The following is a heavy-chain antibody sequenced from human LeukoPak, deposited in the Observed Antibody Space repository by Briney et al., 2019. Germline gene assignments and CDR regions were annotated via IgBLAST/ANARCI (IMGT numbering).Heavy chain of an antibody. CDR2: IIPILGIA. D-gene: IGHD6-19*01. J-gene: IGHJ4*02. Sequence: SVKVSCKASGGTFSSYAISWVRQAPGQGLEWMGRIIPILGIANYAQKFQGRVTITADKSTSTAYMELSSLRSEDTAVYYCARIHPSRAVAGTYYLDYWGQGTLVTVSS. V-gene: IGHV1-69*04. CDR1: GGTFSSYA. CDR3: ARIHPSRAVAGTYYLDY.